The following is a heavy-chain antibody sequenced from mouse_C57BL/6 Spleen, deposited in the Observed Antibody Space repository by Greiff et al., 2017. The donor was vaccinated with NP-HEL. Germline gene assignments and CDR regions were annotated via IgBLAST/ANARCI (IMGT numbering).Heavy chain of an antibody. V-gene: IGHV1-22*01. Sequence: VQLQQSGPELVKPGASVKMSCKASGYTFTDYNMHWVKQSHGKSLEWIGYINPNNGGTSYNQKFKGKATLTVNKSSSTAYMELRSLTSEDSAVYYCARSLYYGRPYYAMDYWGQGTSVTVSS. J-gene: IGHJ4*01. D-gene: IGHD1-1*01. CDR1: GYTFTDYN. CDR3: ARSLYYGRPYYAMDY. CDR2: INPNNGGT.